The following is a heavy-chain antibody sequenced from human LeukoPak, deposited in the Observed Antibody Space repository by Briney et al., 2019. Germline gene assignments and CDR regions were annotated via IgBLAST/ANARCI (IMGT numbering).Heavy chain of an antibody. CDR2: IYYSGST. J-gene: IGHJ6*03. D-gene: IGHD4-11*01. Sequence: PSETLSLTCTVSGGSISSYYWSWIRQPPGKGLEWIGYIYYSGSTNYNPSLKSRVTISVDTSKNQFSLKLSSVTAADTAVYYCARTRTTLYYYYMDVWGKGTTVTVSS. CDR1: GGSISSYY. V-gene: IGHV4-59*01. CDR3: ARTRTTLYYYYMDV.